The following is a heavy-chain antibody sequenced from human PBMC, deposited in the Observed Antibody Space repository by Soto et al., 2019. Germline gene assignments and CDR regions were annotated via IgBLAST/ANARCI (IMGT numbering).Heavy chain of an antibody. CDR1: GYTFTSYD. Sequence: ASVKVSCKASGYTFTSYDINWVRQATGQGLEWMGWMNPNSGNTGYAQKFQGRVTMTRNTSISTAYMELSSLRSDDTAVYYCARGRSMRENYYYYGMDVWGQGTTVTVSS. D-gene: IGHD2-8*01. CDR3: ARGRSMRENYYYYGMDV. CDR2: MNPNSGNT. V-gene: IGHV1-8*01. J-gene: IGHJ6*02.